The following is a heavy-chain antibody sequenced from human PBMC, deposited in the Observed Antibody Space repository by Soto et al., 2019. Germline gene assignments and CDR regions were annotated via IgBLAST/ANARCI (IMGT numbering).Heavy chain of an antibody. CDR3: AREVVVAATGWFDP. J-gene: IGHJ5*02. V-gene: IGHV1-69*12. D-gene: IGHD2-15*01. CDR1: GGTFSSYA. CDR2: IIPIFGTA. Sequence: QVQLVQSGAEVKKPGSSVKVSCKASGGTFSSYAISWVRQAPGQGLEWMGGIIPIFGTANYAQKFQGRVTITADEATSTAYMELSSRRSEDKAVYYCAREVVVAATGWFDPWGQGTLVTVSS.